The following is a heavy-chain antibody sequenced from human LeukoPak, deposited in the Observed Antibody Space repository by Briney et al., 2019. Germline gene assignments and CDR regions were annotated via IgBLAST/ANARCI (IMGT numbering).Heavy chain of an antibody. J-gene: IGHJ3*02. CDR1: RYTFTNYG. Sequence: GASVKVSCKASRYTFTNYGISWVRQAPGQGLEWMGWISARNGKTTYAQKHQGRVTMTTDTSTSTVYMELRSLRVDDTAVYYCARTIVGLDDALDIWGQRTLVTVSS. D-gene: IGHD1-26*01. CDR2: ISARNGKT. V-gene: IGHV1-18*01. CDR3: ARTIVGLDDALDI.